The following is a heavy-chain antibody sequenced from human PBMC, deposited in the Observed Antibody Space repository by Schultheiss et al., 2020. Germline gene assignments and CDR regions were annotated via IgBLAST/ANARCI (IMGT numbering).Heavy chain of an antibody. V-gene: IGHV4-59*01. CDR1: GGSFSGYY. D-gene: IGHD1-26*01. CDR2: IYYSGST. J-gene: IGHJ4*02. CDR3: ARDMSSGNFGMIDY. Sequence: SQTLSLTCAVYGGSFSGYYWSWIRQPPGEGLEWIGYIYYSGSTNYSPSLKGRVTMSVDTSKNLFSLKLSSVTAADTAVYYCARDMSSGNFGMIDYWGQGTLVTVSS.